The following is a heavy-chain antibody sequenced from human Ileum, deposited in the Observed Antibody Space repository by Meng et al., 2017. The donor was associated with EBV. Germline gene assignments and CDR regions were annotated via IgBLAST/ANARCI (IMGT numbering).Heavy chain of an antibody. Sequence: QHVGPCRCPPPQSLSHSCVISGDSVSSDKTAWNWIRQSPSRGLEWLGRTYRRSRWYYDYALSVKSRINISPDTSKNQVSLQLNSVTDEDTGIYYCATSRIAKFDRWGQGTLVTVSS. CDR3: ATSRIAKFDR. J-gene: IGHJ5*02. CDR1: GDSVSSDKTA. V-gene: IGHV6-1*01. CDR2: TYRRSRWYY.